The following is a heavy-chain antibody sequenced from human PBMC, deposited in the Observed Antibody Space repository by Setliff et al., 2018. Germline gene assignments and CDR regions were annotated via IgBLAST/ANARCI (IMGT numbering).Heavy chain of an antibody. V-gene: IGHV5-51*01. CDR2: IFGGDDSQI. J-gene: IGHJ4*02. Sequence: GESLKISCKDSGFLFSVSWIGWVRQVPGKGLDWLGIIFGGDDSQIRYSPSFHGQVTISADKSITTAYLQWSSLKASDTAIYYCVRAGSGIGGDLDYWGQGTLVTVSS. CDR1: GFLFSVSW. D-gene: IGHD3-10*01. CDR3: VRAGSGIGGDLDY.